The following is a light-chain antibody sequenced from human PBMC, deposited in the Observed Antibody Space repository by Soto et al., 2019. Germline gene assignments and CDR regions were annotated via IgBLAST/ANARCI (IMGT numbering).Light chain of an antibody. CDR2: GAS. V-gene: IGKV3-15*01. Sequence: EIVMTQSPSTLSVSPGGSATISCRASQHVSSNFAWYRQKPGQAPTLLIYGASTRSTGIPARFSGSGSGTEFTLTISSLQYEDVAIYYCQQYNNGSFTFGEGTKLEIK. CDR3: QQYNNGSFT. CDR1: QHVSSN. J-gene: IGKJ2*01.